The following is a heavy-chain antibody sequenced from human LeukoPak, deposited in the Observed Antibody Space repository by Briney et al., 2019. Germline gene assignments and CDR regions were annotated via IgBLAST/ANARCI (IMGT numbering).Heavy chain of an antibody. D-gene: IGHD4-23*01. CDR1: GFTFSSYA. Sequence: GRSLRLSCAASGFTFSSYAMHWVRQAPGKGLEWVAVISYDGSNKYYADSVKGRFTISRDNSKNTLYLQMNSLRAEDTAVYYCAGTPPRNSVFSYWGQGTLVTVSS. J-gene: IGHJ4*02. CDR3: AGTPPRNSVFSY. V-gene: IGHV3-30*01. CDR2: ISYDGSNK.